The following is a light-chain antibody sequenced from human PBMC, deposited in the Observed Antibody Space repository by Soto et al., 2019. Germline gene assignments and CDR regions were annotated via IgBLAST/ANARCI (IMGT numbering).Light chain of an antibody. CDR2: GAF. Sequence: PGERATLSCRASPSVTNYLAWYQQKPGQPPRLLIYGAFNRAAGIPARFSGSGSGTDFTLTIRSLEPEDSAVYYCQQRNIWPPVNCGQGTRLEIK. V-gene: IGKV3-11*01. CDR1: PSVTNY. CDR3: QQRNIWPPVN. J-gene: IGKJ5*01.